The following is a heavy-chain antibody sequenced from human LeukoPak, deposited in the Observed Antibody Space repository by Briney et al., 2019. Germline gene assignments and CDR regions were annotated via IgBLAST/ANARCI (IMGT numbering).Heavy chain of an antibody. CDR1: GGTFSSYG. CDR2: IIPIFGTA. Sequence: SVKVSCKVSGGTFSSYGISWVRQAPGQGLEWMGGIIPIFGTANYAQKFQGRVTMTRDMSTSTVYMELSSLRSEDTAVYYCARDVAKWYSSSWYYFDYWGQGTLVTVSS. V-gene: IGHV1-69*05. CDR3: ARDVAKWYSSSWYYFDY. D-gene: IGHD6-13*01. J-gene: IGHJ4*02.